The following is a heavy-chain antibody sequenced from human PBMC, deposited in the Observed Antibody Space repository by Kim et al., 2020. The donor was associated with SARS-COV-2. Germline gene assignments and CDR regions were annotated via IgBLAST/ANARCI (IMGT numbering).Heavy chain of an antibody. CDR2: IYHSGST. Sequence: SETLSLTCAVSGGSISSSNWWSWVRQPPGKGLEWIGEIYHSGSTNYNPSLKSRVTISVYKSKNQFSLKLSSVTAADTAVYYCARVPYSSGWYGFDYWGQGTLVTVSS. CDR1: GGSISSSNW. J-gene: IGHJ4*02. D-gene: IGHD6-19*01. V-gene: IGHV4-4*02. CDR3: ARVPYSSGWYGFDY.